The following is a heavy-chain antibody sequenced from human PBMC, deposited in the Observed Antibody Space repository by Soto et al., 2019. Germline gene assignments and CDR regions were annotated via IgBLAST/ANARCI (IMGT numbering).Heavy chain of an antibody. V-gene: IGHV3-23*01. Sequence: EVQLLESGGDLVQPGGSLRLSCAASGFAFSNYAVTWVRQAQGKGLEWVSSISGSGNIIYYVDSVKGRFIISRDNSKNTLYLQMNSLRAEDTAVYYCAKDPNGDYIGAFDDWGQGTLVTVSS. D-gene: IGHD4-17*01. CDR3: AKDPNGDYIGAFDD. CDR2: ISGSGNII. CDR1: GFAFSNYA. J-gene: IGHJ4*02.